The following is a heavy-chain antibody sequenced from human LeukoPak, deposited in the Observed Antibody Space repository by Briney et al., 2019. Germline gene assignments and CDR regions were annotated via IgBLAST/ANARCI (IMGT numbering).Heavy chain of an antibody. J-gene: IGHJ3*02. CDR3: ARDFRGSVDAFDI. CDR1: GGSISDYY. Sequence: PETLSLTCTVSGGSISDYYWNWMRQPPGKGLEWIGYIYYSGRTNYNPSLKSRVSISVDTSKNQFSLKLSSVTAADTAVYYCARDFRGSVDAFDIWGQGTMVAVSS. V-gene: IGHV4-59*01. CDR2: IYYSGRT.